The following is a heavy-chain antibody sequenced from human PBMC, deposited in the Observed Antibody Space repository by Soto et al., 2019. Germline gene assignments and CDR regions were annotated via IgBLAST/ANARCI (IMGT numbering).Heavy chain of an antibody. D-gene: IGHD5-12*01. J-gene: IGHJ6*02. CDR2: IYPADSDT. CDR3: ARVLRSGYLAYFYYDMDV. CDR1: GYDFTTYW. V-gene: IGHV5-51*01. Sequence: PGESLKISCQGSGYDFTTYWIAWVRQMPGKGLEWMGIIYPADSDTRYRPSLQGQVTISADKSLSTAYLQWSSLKASDTAMYYFARVLRSGYLAYFYYDMDVWGQGTEVTVSS.